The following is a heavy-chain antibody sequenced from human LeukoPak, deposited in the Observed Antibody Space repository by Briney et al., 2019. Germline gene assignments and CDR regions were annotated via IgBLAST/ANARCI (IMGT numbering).Heavy chain of an antibody. J-gene: IGHJ4*02. Sequence: PGGSLRLSCAASGFTFGSYGMSWVRQAPGKGMEWVSGISVSGGIRNYADSVKGRFTISRDNSKNTLYLQMNSLRAEDTAVYYCAKGGGSSWGQGTLVTVSS. CDR2: ISVSGGIR. CDR3: AKGGGSS. CDR1: GFTFGSYG. V-gene: IGHV3-23*01. D-gene: IGHD6-13*01.